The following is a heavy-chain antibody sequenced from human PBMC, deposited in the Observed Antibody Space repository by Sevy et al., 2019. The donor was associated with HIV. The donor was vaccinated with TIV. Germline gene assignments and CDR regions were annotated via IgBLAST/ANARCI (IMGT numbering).Heavy chain of an antibody. V-gene: IGHV3-11*01. J-gene: IGHJ6*02. CDR3: ARGDNWNSRKSMDV. D-gene: IGHD1-1*01. CDR2: ISSSGNTI. Sequence: GGSLRLSCAASEFTFSDYYMTWIRQAPGKGLEWVSYISSSGNTIYYADSVKGRFTISSDNAKNSLYLQMNSLRAEDTAVYYCARGDNWNSRKSMDVWGQGTTVTVSS. CDR1: EFTFSDYY.